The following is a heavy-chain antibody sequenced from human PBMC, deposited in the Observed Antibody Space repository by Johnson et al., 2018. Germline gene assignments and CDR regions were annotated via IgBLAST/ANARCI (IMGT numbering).Heavy chain of an antibody. CDR2: ISGGGGTM. CDR3: GRVGSLAWAPSYSSYYYMDV. Sequence: QVQLVQSGGGLVTPGGSXRLSCAASEFTFSSYYMSWIRQAPGKGLECISYISGGGGTMDYADSVKGRFPISMDNLKNSLPLQMNSLRAEDTAVYYCGRVGSLAWAPSYSSYYYMDVWGRGTTVTVSS. V-gene: IGHV3-11*04. D-gene: IGHD2-21*01. CDR1: EFTFSSYY. J-gene: IGHJ6*03.